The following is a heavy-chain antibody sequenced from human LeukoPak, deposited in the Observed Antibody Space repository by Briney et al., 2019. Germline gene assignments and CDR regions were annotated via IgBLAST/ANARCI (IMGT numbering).Heavy chain of an antibody. J-gene: IGHJ3*02. V-gene: IGHV4-59*11. CDR2: ISHIGRT. Sequence: SEALSLTCAVSGDSFSSHYWTWIRQSPGTGLEWTGYISHIGRTNYNPSLKSRVTISIDTSKNQFSLKLRSMTAADTAVYYCARDLVTVTKGFDIWGQGTMVSVSS. CDR3: ARDLVTVTKGFDI. CDR1: GDSFSSHY. D-gene: IGHD4-17*01.